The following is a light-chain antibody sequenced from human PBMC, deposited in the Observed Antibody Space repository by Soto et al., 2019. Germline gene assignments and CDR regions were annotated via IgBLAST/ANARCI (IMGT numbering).Light chain of an antibody. V-gene: IGKV3-11*01. CDR2: DAS. J-gene: IGKJ3*01. CDR3: QQRSNWPPEVT. CDR1: QSVRSS. Sequence: EIVLTQSPDTLSLSPGERATLSCRASQSVRSSLAWYQQKPGQAPRLLIYDASNRATGIPARFSGSGSGTDCTLTISRLEPEDFAVYYCQQRSNWPPEVTFGPGTKVDIK.